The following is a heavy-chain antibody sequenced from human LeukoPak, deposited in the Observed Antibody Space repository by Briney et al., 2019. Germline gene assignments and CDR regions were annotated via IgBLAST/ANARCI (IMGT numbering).Heavy chain of an antibody. CDR1: GFTFSGYA. Sequence: PGGSLKLSCVASGFTFSGYAMHWVRQASVKGLEWVGRIRSISNNYATAYAASVKGRFTISRDDSKNTAYLQMNSLKAEDSAVYYCARLFCTTGACYTGFDYWGQGTLVTVSS. CDR3: ARLFCTTGACYTGFDY. J-gene: IGHJ4*02. V-gene: IGHV3-73*01. D-gene: IGHD2-8*01. CDR2: IRSISNNYAT.